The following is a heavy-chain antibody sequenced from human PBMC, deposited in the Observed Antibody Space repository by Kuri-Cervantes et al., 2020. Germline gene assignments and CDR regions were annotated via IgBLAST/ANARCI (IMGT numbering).Heavy chain of an antibody. V-gene: IGHV3-30*18. J-gene: IGHJ4*02. CDR2: ISYDGSNK. D-gene: IGHD6-19*01. CDR1: GFTFSSYG. CDR3: AKDMADSSGWFFDY. Sequence: LSLTCAASGFTFSSYGMHWVRQAPGKGLEWVAVISYDGSNKYYADSVKGRFTISRDNSKNTLYLQLNSLRAENTAVYYCAKDMADSSGWFFDYWGQGTLVTVSS.